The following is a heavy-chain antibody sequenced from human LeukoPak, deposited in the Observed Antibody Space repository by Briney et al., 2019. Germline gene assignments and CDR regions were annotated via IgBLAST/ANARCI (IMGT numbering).Heavy chain of an antibody. D-gene: IGHD6-13*01. CDR1: GGTFSSYA. CDR2: IIPIFGTA. Sequence: ASVKVSCKASGGTFSSYAISWVRQASGQGLEWMGGIIPIFGTANYAQKFQGRVTITTDESTSTAYMELSSLRSEDTAVYYCARGKAPDSSSWYAWFDPWGQGTLVTVSS. J-gene: IGHJ5*02. V-gene: IGHV1-69*05. CDR3: ARGKAPDSSSWYAWFDP.